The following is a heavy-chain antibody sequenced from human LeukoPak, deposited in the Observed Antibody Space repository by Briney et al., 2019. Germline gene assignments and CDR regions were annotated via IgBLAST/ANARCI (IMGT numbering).Heavy chain of an antibody. D-gene: IGHD2-15*01. CDR3: AKAPVTSCRGAFCYPFDY. CDR2: MSSSDDGR. V-gene: IGHV3-23*01. J-gene: IGHJ4*02. Sequence: PGGSLRLSCAASGFTFSSNYMSWVRQAPGKGLEWVSAMSSSDDGRYYAASVRGRFTISRDTSRSTLYLQMNSLRAEDAAVYYCAKAPVTSCRGAFCYPFDYWGQGTLVTASS. CDR1: GFTFSSNY.